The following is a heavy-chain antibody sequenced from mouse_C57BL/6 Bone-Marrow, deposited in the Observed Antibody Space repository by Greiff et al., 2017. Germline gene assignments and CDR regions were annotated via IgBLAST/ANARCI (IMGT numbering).Heavy chain of an antibody. CDR3: ARDGYPMDY. Sequence: EVHLVESGGGLVKPGGSLKLSCAASGFTFSSYAMSWVRQTPEKMLEWVATISDGGSYTYYPDNVKGRFTISRDNAKNNLYLQMSHLKSEDTAMYYCARDGYPMDYWGQGTSVTVSS. V-gene: IGHV5-4*01. J-gene: IGHJ4*01. D-gene: IGHD1-2*01. CDR2: ISDGGSYT. CDR1: GFTFSSYA.